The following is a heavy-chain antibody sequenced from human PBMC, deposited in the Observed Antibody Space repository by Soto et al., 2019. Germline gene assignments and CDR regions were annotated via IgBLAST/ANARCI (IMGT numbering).Heavy chain of an antibody. CDR1: GYTFTTYD. V-gene: IGHV1-8*01. D-gene: IGHD3-16*01. J-gene: IGHJ4*02. Sequence: QVQRVQSGAEVKKPGASVKVSCKTSGYTFTTYDINWVRQATGQGLEWMGWINPNADKTGFAQKFQGRVTMTRDTSINTDYMELNNLRSEDTAVYYCARQRRGTWYYFDHWGQGTLVTVSS. CDR3: ARQRRGTWYYFDH. CDR2: INPNADKT.